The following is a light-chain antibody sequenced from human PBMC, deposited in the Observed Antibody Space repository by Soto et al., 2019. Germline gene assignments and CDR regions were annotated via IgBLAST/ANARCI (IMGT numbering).Light chain of an antibody. CDR1: SSNIGSYT. Sequence: QSVLTQPPSASATPGQRVAISCSGSSSNIGSYTVNWYQQLPGTAPKLLIYKNNQRPSGVPDRFSGSKSGTSASLAISGLQSEDEAHYYCAAWDDSLNGVIFGGGTKLTVL. V-gene: IGLV1-44*01. CDR3: AAWDDSLNGVI. CDR2: KNN. J-gene: IGLJ2*01.